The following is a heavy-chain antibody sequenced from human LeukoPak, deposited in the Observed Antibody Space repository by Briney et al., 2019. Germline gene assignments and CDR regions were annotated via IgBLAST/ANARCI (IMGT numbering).Heavy chain of an antibody. CDR1: GVTFSSYW. J-gene: IGHJ6*03. D-gene: IGHD6-13*01. CDR3: ARDRYSSSSYYMDV. CDR2: IKQDGSEK. Sequence: GGSLRLSCVASGVTFSSYWMSWVRQAPGKGLEWVANIKQDGSEKYYVDSVKGRFTISRDNAKNSLYLQMNSLRAEDTAVYYCARDRYSSSSYYMDVWGKGTTVTVSS. V-gene: IGHV3-7*01.